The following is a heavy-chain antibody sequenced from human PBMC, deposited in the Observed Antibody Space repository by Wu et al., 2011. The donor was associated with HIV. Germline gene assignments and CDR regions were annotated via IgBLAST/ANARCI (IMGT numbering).Heavy chain of an antibody. J-gene: IGHJ6*03. Sequence: QVQLVQSGAEVKKPGASVKVSCKASGYTFTRYYMHWVRQAPGQGLERMGIINPSGGSTSYAQKFQGRVTMTRDTSTSTVYMELRSLRSEDTAMYYCARSGVSAEYYFYYLNVWGKGTTVTVSS. D-gene: IGHD2-2*01. V-gene: IGHV1-46*01. CDR2: INPSGGST. CDR3: ARSGVSAEYYFYYLNV. CDR1: GYTFTRYY.